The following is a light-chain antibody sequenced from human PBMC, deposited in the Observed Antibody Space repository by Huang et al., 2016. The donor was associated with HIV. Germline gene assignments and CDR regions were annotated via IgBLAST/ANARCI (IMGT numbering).Light chain of an antibody. CDR3: QHYDNWAPAT. CDR1: QNVSTN. J-gene: IGKJ1*01. V-gene: IGKV3-15*01. Sequence: EIVMTQSPVTLSVSPGESATLSCRASQNVSTNLAWYQHKPGRAPRLLIYGASTRATSVPARFSASGSGTEFTLTVGGLRSDDFAVYYRQHYDNWAPATFGQGTKLEFK. CDR2: GAS.